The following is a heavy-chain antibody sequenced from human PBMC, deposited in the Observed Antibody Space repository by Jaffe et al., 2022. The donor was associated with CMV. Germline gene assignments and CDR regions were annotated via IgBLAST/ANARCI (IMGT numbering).Heavy chain of an antibody. CDR2: IYYSGST. V-gene: IGHV4-39*01. Sequence: QLQLQESGPGLVKPSETLSLTCTVSGGSISSSSYYWGWIRQPPGKGLEWIGSIYYSGSTYYNPSLKSRVTISVDTSKNQFSLKLSSVTAADTAVYYCARGAESIAARRGWFDPWGQGTLVTVSS. CDR3: ARGAESIAARRGWFDP. CDR1: GGSISSSSYY. D-gene: IGHD6-6*01. J-gene: IGHJ5*02.